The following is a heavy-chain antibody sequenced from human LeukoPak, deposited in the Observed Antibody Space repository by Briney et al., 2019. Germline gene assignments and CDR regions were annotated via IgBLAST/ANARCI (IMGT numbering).Heavy chain of an antibody. V-gene: IGHV1-2*02. CDR3: ARDRFREEYFDY. CDR1: GYTFTGYY. Sequence: ASVKVSCKASGYTFTGYYMHWVRQAPGQGLEWMGWINPNSGGTNYAQKFQGRVTMTRDTSISTAYMELSRLRSDDTAVYYCARDRFREEYFDYWGQGTLVTVSS. CDR2: INPNSGGT. D-gene: IGHD3-16*01. J-gene: IGHJ4*02.